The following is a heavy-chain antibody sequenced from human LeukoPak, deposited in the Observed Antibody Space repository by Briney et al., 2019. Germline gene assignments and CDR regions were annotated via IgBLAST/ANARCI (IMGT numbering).Heavy chain of an antibody. Sequence: GASVKVSCKASGYTFTSYGISWVRQAPGQGLEWMGWINPNSGGTNYAQKFQGRVTMTRDTSISTAYMELSRLRSDDTAVYYCARDAGYGGNSPGGYWGQGTLVTVSS. J-gene: IGHJ4*02. CDR3: ARDAGYGGNSPGGY. CDR2: INPNSGGT. D-gene: IGHD4-23*01. V-gene: IGHV1-2*02. CDR1: GYTFTSYG.